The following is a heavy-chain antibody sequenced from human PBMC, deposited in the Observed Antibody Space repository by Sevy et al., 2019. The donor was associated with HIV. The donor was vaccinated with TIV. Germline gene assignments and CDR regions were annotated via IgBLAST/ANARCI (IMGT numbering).Heavy chain of an antibody. CDR2: VSGSGGST. Sequence: GGSLRLSCAVSGFTFTSYAMNGVRQAPRKGLEWVSGVSGSGGSTYYADSVKGRFSISRDNSRNTLYLQINTLRAEDTAVYYCVKDVAYDNTYLDYWGQGTLVTVSS. J-gene: IGHJ4*02. V-gene: IGHV3-23*01. D-gene: IGHD3-22*01. CDR3: VKDVAYDNTYLDY. CDR1: GFTFTSYA.